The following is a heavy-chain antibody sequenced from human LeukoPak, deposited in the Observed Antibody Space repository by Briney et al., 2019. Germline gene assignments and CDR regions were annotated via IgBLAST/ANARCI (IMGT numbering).Heavy chain of an antibody. V-gene: IGHV3-21*01. CDR1: GFDFSIYG. Sequence: PGGSLRLSCAASGFDFSIYGMNWVRKAPGKGLEWVSSINSRGNYIYYSDSLKGRFTISRDNARSSLYLQMSSLRAEDTAVYYCARRREHGSGSDWLWGQGTLVTVSP. J-gene: IGHJ4*02. CDR2: INSRGNYI. D-gene: IGHD3-10*01. CDR3: ARRREHGSGSDWL.